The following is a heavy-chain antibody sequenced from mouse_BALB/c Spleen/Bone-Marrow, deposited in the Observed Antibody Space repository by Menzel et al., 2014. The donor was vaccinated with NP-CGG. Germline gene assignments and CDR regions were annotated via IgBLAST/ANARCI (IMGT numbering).Heavy chain of an antibody. CDR3: ARPVYRYDPPAY. Sequence: GIDFSRYWMSWVRQAPGKGLEWIGEINPDSSTINYTPSLKDKFIISRDNAKNTLYLQMSKVRSEDTALYYCARPVYRYDPPAYWGQGTTLTVSS. D-gene: IGHD2-14*01. V-gene: IGHV4-1*02. J-gene: IGHJ2*01. CDR2: INPDSSTI. CDR1: GIDFSRYW.